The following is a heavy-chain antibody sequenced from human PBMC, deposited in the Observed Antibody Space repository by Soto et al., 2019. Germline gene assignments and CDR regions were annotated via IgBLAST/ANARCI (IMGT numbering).Heavy chain of an antibody. CDR3: ARFNGWFYYTMDV. D-gene: IGHD6-19*01. V-gene: IGHV1-8*01. J-gene: IGHJ6*02. CDR1: GYTFTTYD. Sequence: QVQLVQSGAEVKKPGASVKVSCKAYGYTFTTYDINWVRQATGQGLEWMGWMNPNSGNTGYAQKFQGTVTMTRNTSISTAYTEHSSLRSESTALYYCARFNGWFYYTMDVWGQGTTVTVSS. CDR2: MNPNSGNT.